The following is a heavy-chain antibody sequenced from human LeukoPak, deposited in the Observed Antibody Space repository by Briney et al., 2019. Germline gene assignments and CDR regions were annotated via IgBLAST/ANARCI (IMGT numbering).Heavy chain of an antibody. D-gene: IGHD2-2*01. Sequence: KSSETLSLTCGVSGYSISSGYQWAWIRQSPGQGLEWIGSIYHSGSAHYNPSLKSRVTISVETSKNQFSLNMYSVTAADTAVYYGARDPRWLTPDCTSTSCYENYFDPWGQGTLVTVSS. CDR3: ARDPRWLTPDCTSTSCYENYFDP. CDR1: GYSISSGYQ. V-gene: IGHV4-38-2*02. CDR2: IYHSGSA. J-gene: IGHJ5*02.